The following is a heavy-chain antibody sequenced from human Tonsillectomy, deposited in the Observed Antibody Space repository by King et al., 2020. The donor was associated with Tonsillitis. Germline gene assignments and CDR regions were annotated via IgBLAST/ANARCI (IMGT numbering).Heavy chain of an antibody. D-gene: IGHD2-2*01. CDR2: ISSSSSTI. J-gene: IGHJ6*02. Sequence: VQLVESGGGLVQPGGSLRLSCAASGFTFSSYSMNWVRQAPGKGLEWVSYISSSSSTIYYADSVKGRFTISRDNAKNPLYLQMNSLRAEDTAVYYCARDVCSSTSCYVNYYYGMDVWGQGTTVTVSS. CDR1: GFTFSSYS. V-gene: IGHV3-48*04. CDR3: ARDVCSSTSCYVNYYYGMDV.